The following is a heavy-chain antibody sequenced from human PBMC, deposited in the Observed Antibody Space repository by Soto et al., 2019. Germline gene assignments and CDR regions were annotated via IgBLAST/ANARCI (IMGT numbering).Heavy chain of an antibody. J-gene: IGHJ5*02. CDR3: TRDASRDSSARGWFDP. D-gene: IGHD6-13*01. V-gene: IGHV3-21*01. CDR2: ISSNSAYI. Sequence: RGSLGLSCAVSVLTFSDAWMCWVRQAPGRGLEWVSTISSNSAYIYYTDALRGRFTISRDNAKNSLHLQMNSLRAEDTAVYYCTRDASRDSSARGWFDPWGPGTMVTVSS. CDR1: VLTFSDAW.